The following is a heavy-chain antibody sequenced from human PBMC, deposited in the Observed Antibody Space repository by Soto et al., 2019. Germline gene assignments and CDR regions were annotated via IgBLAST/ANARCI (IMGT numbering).Heavy chain of an antibody. Sequence: GGSLRLSCAASGFTVSSNYMSWVRQAPGKGLEWVSVIYSGGSTYYAHSVKGRFSISRDNSKNTLYIQMHSLRAEDTAVYYCATDQPTPTFSIKVAPAASPSSDYMDVWGKGTTVTVSS. V-gene: IGHV3-66*01. CDR2: IYSGGST. J-gene: IGHJ6*03. CDR3: ATDQPTPTFSIKVAPAASPSSDYMDV. D-gene: IGHD2-2*01. CDR1: GFTVSSNY.